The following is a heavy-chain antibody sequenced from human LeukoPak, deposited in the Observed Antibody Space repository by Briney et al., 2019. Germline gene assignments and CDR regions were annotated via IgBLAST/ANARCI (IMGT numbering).Heavy chain of an antibody. J-gene: IGHJ4*02. CDR2: IIPIFGTA. V-gene: IGHV1-69*13. Sequence: ASVKVSCKASGGTFSSYAISWVRQAPGQGLEWMGGIIPIFGTANYAQKFQGRVTITADESTSTAYVELSSLRSEDTAVYYCARVGATRFHYFDYWGQGTLVTVSS. D-gene: IGHD1-26*01. CDR3: ARVGATRFHYFDY. CDR1: GGTFSSYA.